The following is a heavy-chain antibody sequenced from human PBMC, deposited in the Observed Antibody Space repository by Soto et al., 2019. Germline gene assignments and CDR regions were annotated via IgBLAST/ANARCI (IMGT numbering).Heavy chain of an antibody. CDR3: SLSYLLNLKGCSVLHV. CDR1: GLTLSSYP. Sequence: PRGSPKLSCAASGLTLSSYPMNWVRHSLGKGLEWVSGITDSGASTYHGDSVKGRFTISRDNSKNTLYLQMNSLRAEDTALYYCSLSYLLNLKGCSVLHVWA. D-gene: IGHD3-3*01. CDR2: ITDSGAST. V-gene: IGHV3-23*01. J-gene: IGHJ6*01.